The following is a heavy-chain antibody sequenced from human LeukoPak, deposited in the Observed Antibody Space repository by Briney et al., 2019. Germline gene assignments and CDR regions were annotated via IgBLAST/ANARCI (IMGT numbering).Heavy chain of an antibody. CDR1: GFTLSNVW. D-gene: IGHD2-2*01. Sequence: GGSLRLSCAASGFTLSNVWMSWVRQAPGKGLEWVGRIKSKTDGGTTDYAAPVKGRFTISRDDSKNTLYLQMNSLRAEDTAVYYCARGASIVVVPAAILLDYYYYMDVWGKGTTVTVSS. CDR3: ARGASIVVVPAAILLDYYYYMDV. J-gene: IGHJ6*03. V-gene: IGHV3-15*01. CDR2: IKSKTDGGTT.